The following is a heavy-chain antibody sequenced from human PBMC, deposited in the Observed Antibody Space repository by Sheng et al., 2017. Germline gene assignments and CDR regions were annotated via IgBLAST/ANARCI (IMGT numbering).Heavy chain of an antibody. D-gene: IGHD6-19*01. CDR2: ISWNSGSI. Sequence: EVQLVESGGGLVQPGRSLRLSCAASGFTFDDYAMHWVRQAPGKGLEWVSGISWNSGSIGYADSVKGRFTISRDNAKNSLYLQMNSLRAEDTALYYCAKDSSGWYHGMDVWGQGTAVTVSS. V-gene: IGHV3-9*01. CDR3: AKDSSGWYHGMDV. CDR1: GFTFDDYA. J-gene: IGHJ6*02.